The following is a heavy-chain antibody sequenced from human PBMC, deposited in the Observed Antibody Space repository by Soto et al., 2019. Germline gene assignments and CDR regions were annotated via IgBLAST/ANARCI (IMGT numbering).Heavy chain of an antibody. CDR2: IYYSGST. CDR1: GGYISSYY. J-gene: IGHJ4*02. D-gene: IGHD1-26*01. CDR3: ARRYGGNLDY. V-gene: IGHV4-59*08. Sequence: SETQSLTCTVAGGYISSYYWSWIRQPPGKGLEWIGYIYYSGSTNYNPSLKSRVTISVDTSKNQFSLKLSSVTAADTAVYYCARRYGGNLDYWGQGTLVTVSS.